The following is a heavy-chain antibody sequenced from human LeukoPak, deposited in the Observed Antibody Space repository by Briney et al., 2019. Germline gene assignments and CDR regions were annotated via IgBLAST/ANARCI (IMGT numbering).Heavy chain of an antibody. Sequence: GGSLRLSCAASGFTFSSYSMNWVRQAPGKGLEWVSSISSSSSYIYYADSVKGRFTISRDKAKNSLYLQMNSLRAEDTAVYYCARDVSSWYEPNWFDPWGQGTLVTVSS. CDR2: ISSSSSYI. CDR3: ARDVSSWYEPNWFDP. V-gene: IGHV3-21*01. CDR1: GFTFSSYS. D-gene: IGHD6-13*01. J-gene: IGHJ5*02.